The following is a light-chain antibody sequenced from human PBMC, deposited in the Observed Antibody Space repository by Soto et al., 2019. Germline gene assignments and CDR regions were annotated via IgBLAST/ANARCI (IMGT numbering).Light chain of an antibody. V-gene: IGKV3D-20*01. CDR2: DAS. CDR3: QQYGSSPIT. Sequence: EVVLTQSPGTLSLSPGETATLSCGASQSVSNNFLGWYQQKPGLPPRLLIYDASSRANGIPERFSGRGSGTDFTLTISRLEPEDFAVYYCQQYGSSPITFGQGTRLEIK. CDR1: QSVSNNF. J-gene: IGKJ5*01.